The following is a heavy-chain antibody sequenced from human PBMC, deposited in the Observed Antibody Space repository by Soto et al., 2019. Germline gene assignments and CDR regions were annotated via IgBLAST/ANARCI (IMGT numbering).Heavy chain of an antibody. J-gene: IGHJ3*02. Sequence: QVQLVESGGGVVQPGRSLRLSCAASGFTFSSYGMHWVRQAPGKGLERVAVIWYDGSNKYYADSVKGRFTISRDNSKNTLYLQMNSLRAEDTAVYYCARGNYLGAFDIWGQGTMVTVSS. D-gene: IGHD3-10*01. CDR2: IWYDGSNK. CDR3: ARGNYLGAFDI. V-gene: IGHV3-33*01. CDR1: GFTFSSYG.